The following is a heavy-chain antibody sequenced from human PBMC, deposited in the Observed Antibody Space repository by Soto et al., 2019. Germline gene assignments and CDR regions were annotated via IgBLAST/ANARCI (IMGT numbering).Heavy chain of an antibody. V-gene: IGHV3-30-3*01. CDR3: ARDEGNAMVRGYDN. Sequence: QVQLVESGGGVVQPGRSLRLSCAASGFTFSSYAMHWVGQAPGKGLEWVAVISYDGSNKYYADSVKGRFTLSRDNAKNTMYLHMNSLSAEDTAVYYCARDEGNAMVRGYDNWGQGTLVTVSS. J-gene: IGHJ4*02. CDR2: ISYDGSNK. D-gene: IGHD3-10*01. CDR1: GFTFSSYA.